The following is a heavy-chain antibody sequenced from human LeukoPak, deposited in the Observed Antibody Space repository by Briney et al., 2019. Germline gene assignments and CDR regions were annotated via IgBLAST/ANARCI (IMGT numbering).Heavy chain of an antibody. J-gene: IGHJ6*03. CDR2: ISWNSGSI. CDR3: AKENVAAADDYYYYYMDV. V-gene: IGHV3-9*01. Sequence: GGSLRLSCAASGFTFDDYAMHWVRQAPGKGLEWVSGISWNSGSIGYADSVKGRFTISRDNAKNSLYLQMNSLRAEDTALYYCAKENVAAADDYYYYYMDVWGKGITVTISS. CDR1: GFTFDDYA. D-gene: IGHD6-13*01.